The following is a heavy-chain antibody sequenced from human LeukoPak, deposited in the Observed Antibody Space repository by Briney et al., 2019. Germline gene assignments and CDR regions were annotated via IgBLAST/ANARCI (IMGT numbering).Heavy chain of an antibody. CDR2: ISDSGGRT. J-gene: IGHJ4*02. Sequence: PGGPLRLSCAVSGITLSNYGMSWVRQAPGKGLEWVAGISDSGGRTNYADSVKGRFTISRDNPKNTLYLQMNSLRAEDTAVYYCARDVESPATPVLDYWGQGTLVTVSS. CDR3: ARDVESPATPVLDY. D-gene: IGHD4-23*01. CDR1: GITLSNYG. V-gene: IGHV3-23*01.